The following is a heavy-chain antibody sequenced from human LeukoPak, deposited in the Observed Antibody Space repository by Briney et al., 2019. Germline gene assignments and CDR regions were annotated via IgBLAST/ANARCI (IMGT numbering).Heavy chain of an antibody. D-gene: IGHD1-26*01. J-gene: IGHJ4*02. Sequence: ASVKVSCKASGYTFTGYYIHWVRQPPGQGLEWMGWINPNSGDTNYAQKFQGRVTMTSDTSISTAYMELSRLTSDDTAMYCCANLPLNSGVDYWGQGTLVTVSS. CDR3: ANLPLNSGVDY. CDR2: INPNSGDT. CDR1: GYTFTGYY. V-gene: IGHV1-2*02.